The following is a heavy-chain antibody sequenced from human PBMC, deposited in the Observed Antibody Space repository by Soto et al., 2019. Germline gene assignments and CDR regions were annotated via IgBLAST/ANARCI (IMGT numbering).Heavy chain of an antibody. CDR1: GFTIRNYA. D-gene: IGHD3-10*01. V-gene: IGHV3-23*01. CDR2: ISGSSDRT. Sequence: EVQVLESGGDLVQPGGSLRLSCAASGFTIRNYAMSWVRQAPGKALEWVSGISGSSDRTYYADAVKGRFTISKDTSSNTLYLQMNRLRGEDTAVYHCGGSGTWGQGTMVTVSS. CDR3: GGSGT. J-gene: IGHJ3*01.